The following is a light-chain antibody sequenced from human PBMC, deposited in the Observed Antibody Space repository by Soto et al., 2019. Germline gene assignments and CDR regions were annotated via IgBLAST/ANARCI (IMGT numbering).Light chain of an antibody. CDR1: QGIRDA. V-gene: IGKV1-17*01. Sequence: DIQMTQSPSSLSASVGDRVTITCRASQGIRDALGWYQQKPGKAPKRLIYAASSLQSWVPSRFCGSESGPELTLTISSLHTEDFATYDCLQHNSYPHTCGQGTKVEIK. CDR2: AAS. J-gene: IGKJ1*01. CDR3: LQHNSYPHT.